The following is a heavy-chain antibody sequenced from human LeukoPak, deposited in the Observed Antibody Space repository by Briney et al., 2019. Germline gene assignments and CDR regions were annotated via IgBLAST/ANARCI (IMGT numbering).Heavy chain of an antibody. Sequence: GGSLRLSCAASEFSVGSNYMTWVRQAPGKGLEWVSLIYSGGSTYYADSVKGRFTISRDNSKNTLYLQMSSLRAEDTAVYYCAKGSEDPLGYGDYDYFDYWGQGTLVTVSS. J-gene: IGHJ4*02. D-gene: IGHD4-17*01. CDR2: IYSGGST. CDR1: EFSVGSNY. V-gene: IGHV3-66*01. CDR3: AKGSEDPLGYGDYDYFDY.